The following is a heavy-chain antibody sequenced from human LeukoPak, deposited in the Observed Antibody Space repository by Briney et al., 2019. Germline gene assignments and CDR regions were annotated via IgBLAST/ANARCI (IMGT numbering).Heavy chain of an antibody. J-gene: IGHJ6*02. D-gene: IGHD4-11*01. CDR3: ARAPHYSNYGPYYYGMDV. Sequence: GGSLRLSCAASGFTFSSYAIHWVRQAPGKGLEWVAVISYDGSNKYYADSVKGRFTISRDNAKNSLYLQMNSLRAEDTAVYYCARAPHYSNYGPYYYGMDVWGQGTTVTVSS. CDR1: GFTFSSYA. V-gene: IGHV3-30-3*01. CDR2: ISYDGSNK.